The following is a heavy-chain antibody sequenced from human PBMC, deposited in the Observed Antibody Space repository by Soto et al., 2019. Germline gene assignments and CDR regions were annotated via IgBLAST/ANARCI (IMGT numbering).Heavy chain of an antibody. J-gene: IGHJ6*02. V-gene: IGHV1-18*04. CDR2: ISPKNGNT. CDR1: GCTFINFG. CDR3: ARLIPAAEFGVVTPAFHAMDF. Sequence: ASVKVSCKASGCTFINFGITWVRQAPVQVLEWMGWISPKNGNTNYAQKFQGRLGMTTETYKTTSYMELRSLRSDDTAVYYCARLIPAAEFGVVTPAFHAMDFWG. D-gene: IGHD2-2*01.